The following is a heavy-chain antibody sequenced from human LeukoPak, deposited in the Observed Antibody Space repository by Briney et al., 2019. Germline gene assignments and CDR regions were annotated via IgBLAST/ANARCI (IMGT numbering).Heavy chain of an antibody. CDR1: GGTFSSYA. CDR3: ARDRDLHSSWEIFDY. D-gene: IGHD6-13*01. CDR2: IIPIFGTA. V-gene: IGHV1-69*01. Sequence: GSSVKVSCKASGGTFSSYAISWLRQAPGRGLEWMGGIIPIFGTANYAQKFQGRVTITADESTSTAYMELSSLRSEGTAVYYCARDRDLHSSWEIFDYWGQGTLVTVSS. J-gene: IGHJ4*02.